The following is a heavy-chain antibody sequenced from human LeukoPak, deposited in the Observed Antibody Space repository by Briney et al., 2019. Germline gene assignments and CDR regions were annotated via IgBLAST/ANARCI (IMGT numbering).Heavy chain of an antibody. V-gene: IGHV4-34*01. CDR1: GGSFSGYY. CDR3: ARWEGGSYYDFDY. D-gene: IGHD1-26*01. J-gene: IGHJ4*02. Sequence: SETLSLTCAVYGGSFSGYYWSWIRQPPGKGLEGIREINHSGSTNYNPSLKSRVTISVDTSKNQFSLKLSSVTAADTAVYYCARWEGGSYYDFDYWGQGTLVTVSS. CDR2: INHSGST.